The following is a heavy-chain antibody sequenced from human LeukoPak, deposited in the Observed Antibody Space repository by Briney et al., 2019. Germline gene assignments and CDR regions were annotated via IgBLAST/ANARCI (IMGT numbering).Heavy chain of an antibody. D-gene: IGHD4-17*01. CDR3: ARDSFITVTDAFDI. CDR1: GFTVSSNY. CDR2: IYSGGST. J-gene: IGHJ3*02. V-gene: IGHV3-53*01. Sequence: GGSLRLSCAASGFTVSSNYMSWVRQAPGKGLEWVSVIYSGGSTYYADSVKGRFTISRDNSKNTLYLQMNSLRAEDTAVYYCARDSFITVTDAFDIWGQGTMVTVSS.